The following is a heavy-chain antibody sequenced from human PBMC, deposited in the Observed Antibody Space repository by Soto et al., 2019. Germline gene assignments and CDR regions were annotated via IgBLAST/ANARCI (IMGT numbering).Heavy chain of an antibody. CDR2: SSGSGGST. V-gene: IGHV3-23*01. D-gene: IGHD6-13*01. CDR1: GFTFSSYA. J-gene: IGHJ4*02. Sequence: EVQLLESGGGLVQPGGSLRLSCAASGFTFSSYAMSWVRQAPGKGLEWVSASSGSGGSTYYADSVKGRFTISRDNSKNTLYLQMNSLRAEDTAVYYCAKVGSRSSWYFDYWGQGTLVTVSS. CDR3: AKVGSRSSWYFDY.